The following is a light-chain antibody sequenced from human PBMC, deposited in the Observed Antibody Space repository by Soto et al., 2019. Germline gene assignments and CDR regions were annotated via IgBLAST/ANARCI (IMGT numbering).Light chain of an antibody. V-gene: IGKV3-15*01. CDR2: DAF. CDR3: QQYSNWPLT. CDR1: QRVNTD. J-gene: IGKJ4*01. Sequence: EIVMTQSPAILSVSPGERATLSCRASQRVNTDVAWYQQKPGQAPRLLIHDAFDRATEIPARFSGSASGTEVTLTISSLQSEDFAVYYCQQYSNWPLTFGGGTKVDIK.